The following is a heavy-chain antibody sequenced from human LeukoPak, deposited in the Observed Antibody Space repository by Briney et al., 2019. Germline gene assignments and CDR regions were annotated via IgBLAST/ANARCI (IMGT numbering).Heavy chain of an antibody. D-gene: IGHD3-9*01. CDR1: GYTFTSYG. Sequence: ASVKLSCNASGYTFTSYGISWVRQAPGQGLEWMGWISAYNGNTNYAQKLQGRVTMTTDTSTSTAYMELRSLRSDDTAVYYCARGGELRYFDWLPNWFDPWGQGTLVTVSS. CDR2: ISAYNGNT. J-gene: IGHJ5*02. CDR3: ARGGELRYFDWLPNWFDP. V-gene: IGHV1-18*01.